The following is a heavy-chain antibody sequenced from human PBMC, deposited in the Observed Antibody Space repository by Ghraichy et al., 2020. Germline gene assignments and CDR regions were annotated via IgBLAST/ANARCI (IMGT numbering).Heavy chain of an antibody. CDR1: GFTFNNYA. J-gene: IGHJ4*02. CDR3: AKGRSLTTTSCYNY. CDR2: IGGSDDST. Sequence: GGSLRLSCAASGFTFNNYAMSWVRQAPGKGLEWVSTIGGSDDSTSYADSVKGRFTISRDNSKNTLYLQMNSLRAEDMALYYCAKGRSLTTTSCYNYWGQGTQVTVSS. D-gene: IGHD2-2*02. V-gene: IGHV3-23*01.